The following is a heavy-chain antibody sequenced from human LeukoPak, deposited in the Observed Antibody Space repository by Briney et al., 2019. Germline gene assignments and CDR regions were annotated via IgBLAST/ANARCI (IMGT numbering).Heavy chain of an antibody. V-gene: IGHV3-11*06. CDR1: GFTFSDYY. J-gene: IGHJ5*02. CDR2: ISSSSSYT. Sequence: PGGSLRLSCAASGFTFSDYYMSWIRQAPGKGLEWVSYISSSSSYTNYADSVKGRFTISRDNAKNSLYLQMNSLRAEDTAVYYCARSIVATTFPWFDPWGQGTLVTVSS. D-gene: IGHD1-26*01. CDR3: ARSIVATTFPWFDP.